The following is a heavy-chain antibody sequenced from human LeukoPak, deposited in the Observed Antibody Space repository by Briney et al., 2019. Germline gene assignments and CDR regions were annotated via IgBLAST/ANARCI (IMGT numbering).Heavy chain of an antibody. D-gene: IGHD3-10*01. CDR3: ANSEFYVSGKYAGLDN. V-gene: IGHV3-23*01. CDR1: GLTFSTYV. CDR2: INGGGDGT. Sequence: PGGSLRLSCAASGLTFSTYVMNWVGQAPGKGLGGVSTINGGGDGTYYADSVRGRITVSRDNSRNTLYLQMNFLGVEDTAVYYCANSEFYVSGKYAGLDNWGQGTLVTVSS. J-gene: IGHJ4*02.